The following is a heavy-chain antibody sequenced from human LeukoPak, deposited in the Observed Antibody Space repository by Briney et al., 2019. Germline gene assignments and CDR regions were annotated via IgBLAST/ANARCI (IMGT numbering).Heavy chain of an antibody. CDR1: GYTFTGYY. V-gene: IGHV1-2*02. CDR2: INPNSGGT. CDR3: ARDYCSSTSCYEVFWFDP. Sequence: ASVKVSCKASGYTFTGYYMHWVRQAPGQGLEWMGWINPNSGGTNYAQKFQGRVTMTRDTSISTAYMELSRLRSDDTAVYYCARDYCSSTSCYEVFWFDPWGQGTLVTVSS. J-gene: IGHJ5*02. D-gene: IGHD2-2*01.